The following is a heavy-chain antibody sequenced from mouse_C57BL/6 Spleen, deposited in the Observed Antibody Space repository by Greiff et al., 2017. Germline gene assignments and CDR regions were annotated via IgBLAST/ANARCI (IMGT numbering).Heavy chain of an antibody. CDR3: ARQGDSRPLAY. CDR1: GFTFSDYY. D-gene: IGHD2-13*01. CDR2: ISNGGGST. V-gene: IGHV5-12*01. Sequence: EVKLLESGAGLVQPGASLKISCAASGFTFSDYYMTWVRQTPGKRLEWVAYISNGGGSTDYPDTVKGRFTMSGDTAKSTVYLQLSSLKSEDTAMYYCARQGDSRPLAYWGQGTLVTVSA. J-gene: IGHJ3*01.